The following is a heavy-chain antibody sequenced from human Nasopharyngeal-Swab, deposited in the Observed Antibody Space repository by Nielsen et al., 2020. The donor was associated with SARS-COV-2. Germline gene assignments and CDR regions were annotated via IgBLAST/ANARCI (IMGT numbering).Heavy chain of an antibody. V-gene: IGHV3-23*01. CDR3: AGDLGGYFDY. CDR2: ISGSGGST. CDR1: GFTFSSYA. D-gene: IGHD3-10*01. Sequence: GGSRRLSWAASGFTFSSYAMSWVRQAPGKGLEWVSAISGSGGSTYYADSVKGRFTISRDNSKNTLYLQMNSLRAEDTAVYYCAGDLGGYFDYWGQGTLVTVSS. J-gene: IGHJ4*02.